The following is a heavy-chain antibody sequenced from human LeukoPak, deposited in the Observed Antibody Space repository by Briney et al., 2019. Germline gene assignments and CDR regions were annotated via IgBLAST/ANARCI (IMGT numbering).Heavy chain of an antibody. CDR2: IYHSGST. CDR1: GGSISSGYY. J-gene: IGHJ3*02. CDR3: ARDLVAAAGSLRAHAFDI. D-gene: IGHD6-13*01. V-gene: IGHV4-38-2*02. Sequence: ASETLSLTCTVSGGSISSGYYWGWIRQPPGKGLEWIGSIYHSGSTYYNPSLKSRVTISVDTSKNQFSLKLSSVTAADTAVYYCARDLVAAAGSLRAHAFDIWGQGTMVTVSS.